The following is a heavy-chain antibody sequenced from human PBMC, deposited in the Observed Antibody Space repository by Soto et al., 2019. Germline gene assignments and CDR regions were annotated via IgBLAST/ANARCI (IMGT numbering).Heavy chain of an antibody. V-gene: IGHV3-33*01. Sequence: PGGSLRLSCAASGFTFSSYGMHWVRQAPGKGLEWVAVIWYDGSNKYYADSVKGRFTISRDNSKNTLYLQMNSLRAEDTAVYYCARDRNYYDSSGYYQPPFYWGQGTLVTVSS. CDR3: ARDRNYYDSSGYYQPPFY. J-gene: IGHJ4*02. CDR1: GFTFSSYG. D-gene: IGHD3-22*01. CDR2: IWYDGSNK.